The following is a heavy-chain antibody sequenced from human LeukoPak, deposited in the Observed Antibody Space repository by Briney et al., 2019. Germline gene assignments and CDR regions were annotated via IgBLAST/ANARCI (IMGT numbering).Heavy chain of an antibody. Sequence: SETLSLTCAVYGGSFSGYYWSWIRQPPGKGREWMGEINHSGSTNYNPSLKSRVTISVDTSKNQFSLKLSSVTAADTAVYYCARGEHDSSALLTDWGQGTLVSASS. D-gene: IGHD6-13*01. J-gene: IGHJ4*02. CDR2: INHSGST. CDR3: ARGEHDSSALLTD. CDR1: GGSFSGYY. V-gene: IGHV4-34*01.